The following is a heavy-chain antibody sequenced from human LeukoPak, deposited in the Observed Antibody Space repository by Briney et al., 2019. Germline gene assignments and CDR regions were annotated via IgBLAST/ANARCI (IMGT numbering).Heavy chain of an antibody. D-gene: IGHD3-10*01. V-gene: IGHV1-69*01. J-gene: IGHJ5*02. CDR1: GGTFSSYA. CDR3: ASTNRITMVRGGFDP. Sequence: GASVKVSCKASGGTFSSYAISWVRQAPGQGLEWMGGIIPIFGTANYAQKFQGRVTITADESTSTTYMELSSLRSEDTAVYYCASTNRITMVRGGFDPWGQGTLVTVSS. CDR2: IIPIFGTA.